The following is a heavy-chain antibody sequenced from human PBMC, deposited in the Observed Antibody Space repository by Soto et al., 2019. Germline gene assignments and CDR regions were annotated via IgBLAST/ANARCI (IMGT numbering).Heavy chain of an antibody. V-gene: IGHV3-21*01. D-gene: IGHD3-10*01. J-gene: IGHJ3*02. Sequence: GGSLRLCCAASGFSFTSYTMNWVRQAPGKGLEWVASISAGGRSIYYADSLKGRSTVSRDNAKSSLYLQMNSLRAEDTAVYYCARSTPGNPFDIWGQGTMVTVSS. CDR3: ARSTPGNPFDI. CDR2: ISAGGRSI. CDR1: GFSFTSYT.